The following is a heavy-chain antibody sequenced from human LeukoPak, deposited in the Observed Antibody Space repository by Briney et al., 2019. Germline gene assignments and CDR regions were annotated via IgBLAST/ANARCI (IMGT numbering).Heavy chain of an antibody. CDR1: GGSISSSSYY. CDR2: IYYSGST. CDR3: ARHWSGSGSRHFDY. J-gene: IGHJ4*02. V-gene: IGHV4-39*01. D-gene: IGHD3-10*01. Sequence: SETLSLTCTVSGGSISSSSYYWGWIRQPPGKGLEWIGSIYYSGSTYYNPSLKSRVTISVDTSKNQFSLKLSSVTAADTAVYYCARHWSGSGSRHFDYWGQGTLVTVSS.